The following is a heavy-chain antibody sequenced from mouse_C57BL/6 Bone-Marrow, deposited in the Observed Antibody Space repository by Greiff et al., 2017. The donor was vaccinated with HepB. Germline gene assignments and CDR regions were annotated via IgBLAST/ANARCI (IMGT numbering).Heavy chain of an antibody. D-gene: IGHD2-5*01. CDR3: AKNTYYSNPYYAMDY. Sequence: VQLQESGPGLVQPSQSLSITCTASGFSLTSYGVHWVRQSPGKGLEWLGVIWRGGSTDYNAAFMSRLSITKDNSKSQVFFKMNSLQADDTAIYYCAKNTYYSNPYYAMDYWGQGTSVTVSS. CDR2: IWRGGST. J-gene: IGHJ4*01. V-gene: IGHV2-5*01. CDR1: GFSLTSYG.